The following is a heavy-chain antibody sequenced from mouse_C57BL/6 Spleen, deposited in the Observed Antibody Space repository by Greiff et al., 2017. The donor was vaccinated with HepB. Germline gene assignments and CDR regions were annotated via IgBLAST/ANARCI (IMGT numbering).Heavy chain of an antibody. J-gene: IGHJ2*01. Sequence: QVQLKESGAELVRPGASVTLSCKASGYTFTDYEMHWVKQTPVHGLEWIGAIDPETGGTAYNQKFKGKAILTADKSSSTAYMELRSLTSEDSAVYYCTKLGRYFDYWGQGTTLTVSS. CDR3: TKLGRYFDY. V-gene: IGHV1-15*01. CDR1: GYTFTDYE. D-gene: IGHD4-1*01. CDR2: IDPETGGT.